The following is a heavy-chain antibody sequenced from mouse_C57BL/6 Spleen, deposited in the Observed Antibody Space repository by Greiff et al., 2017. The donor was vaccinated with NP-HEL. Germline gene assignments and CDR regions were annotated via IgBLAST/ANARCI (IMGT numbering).Heavy chain of an antibody. J-gene: IGHJ4*01. D-gene: IGHD1-1*01. CDR3: ARRDYYGSRDEYYYAMDY. V-gene: IGHV1-50*01. CDR2: IDPSDSYT. Sequence: QVQLKQPGAELVKPGASVKLSCKASGYTFTSYWMQWVKQRPGQGLEWIGEIDPSDSYTNYNQKFKGKATLTVDTSSSTAYMQLSSLTSEDAAVYYCARRDYYGSRDEYYYAMDYWGQGTSVTVSS. CDR1: GYTFTSYW.